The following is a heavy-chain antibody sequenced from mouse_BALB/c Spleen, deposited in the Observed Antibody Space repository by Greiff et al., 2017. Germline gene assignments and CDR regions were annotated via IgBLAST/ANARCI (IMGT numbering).Heavy chain of an antibody. D-gene: IGHD1-1*01. V-gene: IGHV3-2*02. CDR2: ISYSGST. J-gene: IGHJ4*01. Sequence: VQLQESGPGLVKPSQSLSLTCTVTGYSITSDYAWYWIRQFPGNKLEWMGYISYSGSTSYNPSLKSQISITRDTSKNQFFLKLNSVTTEDTATYYGARSDYYGSSSYAMDYWGQGTSVTVSS. CDR1: GYSITSDYA. CDR3: ARSDYYGSSSYAMDY.